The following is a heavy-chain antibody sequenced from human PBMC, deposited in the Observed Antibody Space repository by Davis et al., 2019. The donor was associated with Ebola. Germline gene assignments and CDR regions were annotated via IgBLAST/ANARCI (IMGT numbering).Heavy chain of an antibody. CDR1: GFTFDDYA. CDR3: TTVGHTPNCSGGSCYRYFYYYYGMDV. CDR2: ISWNSGSI. D-gene: IGHD2-15*01. Sequence: PGGSLRLSCAASGFTFDDYAMHWVRQAPGKGLEWVSGISWNSGSIGYADSVKGRFTISRDNAKNSLYLQMNSLKTEDTAVYYCTTVGHTPNCSGGSCYRYFYYYYGMDVWGQGTTVTVSS. J-gene: IGHJ6*02. V-gene: IGHV3-9*01.